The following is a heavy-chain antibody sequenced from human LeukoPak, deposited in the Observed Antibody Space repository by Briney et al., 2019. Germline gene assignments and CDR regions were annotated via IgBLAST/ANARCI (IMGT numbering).Heavy chain of an antibody. V-gene: IGHV4-38-2*02. J-gene: IGHJ4*02. Sequence: SETLSLTCAVSGYSISSGYYWGWIRQPPGKGLEWIGSIYHSGSTYYNPSLKSRVTISVDTSKNQFSLKLSSVTAADTAVYYCARDTVAGSDFDYWGQETLVTVSS. CDR2: IYHSGST. CDR1: GYSISSGYY. CDR3: ARDTVAGSDFDY. D-gene: IGHD6-19*01.